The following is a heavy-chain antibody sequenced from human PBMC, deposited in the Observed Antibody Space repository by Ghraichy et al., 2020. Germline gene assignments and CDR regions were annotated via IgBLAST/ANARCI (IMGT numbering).Heavy chain of an antibody. D-gene: IGHD1-1*01. CDR3: AAETGGFGY. V-gene: IGHV3-7*01. CDR1: GFTFSSYW. Sequence: GESLNISCAASGFTFSSYWMSWVRQAPGKGLEWVGNIKQDGSDKYYVDSVKGRFTISRDNAKNSLYLQMNSLRAEDTAVYYCAAETGGFGYWGQGTLVTVSS. CDR2: IKQDGSDK. J-gene: IGHJ4*02.